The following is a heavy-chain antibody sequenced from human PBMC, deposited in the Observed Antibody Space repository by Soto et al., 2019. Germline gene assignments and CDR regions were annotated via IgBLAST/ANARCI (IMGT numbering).Heavy chain of an antibody. J-gene: IGHJ4*02. CDR2: ISGSGSST. D-gene: IGHD1-26*01. Sequence: EVQLLESGGGLVEPGGSRRLSCAASGFTFSSYTMSWVRQAPGKGLEWVSTISGSGSSTYSADSVKGRFTISRDNSKNTLYLQMNSLGVEDTAIYYCAKAWAIDYWGQGTLVTVSS. V-gene: IGHV3-23*01. CDR1: GFTFSSYT. CDR3: AKAWAIDY.